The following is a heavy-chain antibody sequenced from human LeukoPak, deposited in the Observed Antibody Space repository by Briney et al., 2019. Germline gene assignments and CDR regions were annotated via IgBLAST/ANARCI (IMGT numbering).Heavy chain of an antibody. CDR1: GYRLADVY. Sequence: GASVKVSCRVFGYRLADVYIHWVRQAPGPGLEWMGGLDPGHGEKLYAQKFQGRVSMTEDTSTDTAFMELSSLRSEDTAIYYCATYYGGDTAFDYWGQGTLVTVSS. J-gene: IGHJ4*02. D-gene: IGHD3-22*01. CDR2: LDPGHGEK. V-gene: IGHV1-24*01. CDR3: ATYYGGDTAFDY.